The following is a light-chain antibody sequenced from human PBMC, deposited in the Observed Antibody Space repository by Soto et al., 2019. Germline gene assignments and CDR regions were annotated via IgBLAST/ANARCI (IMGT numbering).Light chain of an antibody. J-gene: IGLJ1*01. CDR1: ASDVAAYNY. CDR3: SSFSTSNYFV. Sequence: QSALTQPPSASGSPGQSVTISCTGSASDVAAYNYVSWYQQHPGKAPKLIIYEVSKWPSGVPDRFPGSKSGNTAALTVSGPQAEDEADYYCSSFSTSNYFVFGSGTKVTVL. V-gene: IGLV2-8*01. CDR2: EVS.